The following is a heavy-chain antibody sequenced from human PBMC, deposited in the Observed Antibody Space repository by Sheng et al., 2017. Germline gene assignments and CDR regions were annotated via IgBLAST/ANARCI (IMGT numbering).Heavy chain of an antibody. CDR1: GFSFSDYY. J-gene: IGHJ4*02. CDR3: ARLKGRISTVYDVLTGYYHFDS. Sequence: PGGSLRLSCAASGFSFSDYYMSWIRQAPGKGLEWISHISRSGNYTKYADSVKGRFTISRDSATNSLYLQMSSLRAEDTALYYCARLKGRISTVYDVLTGYYHFDSWGQGTLVTVSS. CDR2: ISRSGNYT. D-gene: IGHD3-9*01. V-gene: IGHV3-11*06.